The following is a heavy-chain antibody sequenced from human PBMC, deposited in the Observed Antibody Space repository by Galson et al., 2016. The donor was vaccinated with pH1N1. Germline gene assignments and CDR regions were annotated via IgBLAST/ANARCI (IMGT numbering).Heavy chain of an antibody. J-gene: IGHJ4*02. D-gene: IGHD3-10*01. CDR3: ARLWFGEFGYYTDY. Sequence: PALVKPTQTLTLTCTFSGFSLSTSGMCVSWIRQPPGKALEWLALIDWDDDKYYSTSLKTRLTISKDTSKNQVVLTMTNMDPVDTATYFCARLWFGEFGYYTDYWGQGTLVTVSS. V-gene: IGHV2-70*01. CDR1: GFSLSTSGMC. CDR2: IDWDDDK.